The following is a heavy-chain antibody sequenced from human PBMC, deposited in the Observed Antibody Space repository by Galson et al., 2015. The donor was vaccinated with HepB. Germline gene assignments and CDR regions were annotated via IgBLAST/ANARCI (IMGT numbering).Heavy chain of an antibody. Sequence: SLRLSCAASGFTFSSYTLNWVRQAPGRGLEWVSSISSSSTYIYYEDSLKGRFSISRDNAKNSLYLQMNSLRAEDTAVYYCARDSGRDDLWRGDLGEWGQGTLVTVSS. CDR3: ARDSGRDDLWRGDLGE. D-gene: IGHD3-3*01. CDR1: GFTFSSYT. J-gene: IGHJ4*02. CDR2: ISSSSTYI. V-gene: IGHV3-21*01.